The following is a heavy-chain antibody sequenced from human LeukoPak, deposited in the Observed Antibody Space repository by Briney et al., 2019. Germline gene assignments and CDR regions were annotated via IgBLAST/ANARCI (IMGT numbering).Heavy chain of an antibody. CDR1: GFNISSYE. CDR3: AKLGQVKSVVAAREIYFDY. CDR2: ISISGNIK. D-gene: IGHD2-15*01. Sequence: GGSLRLSCAASGFNISSYEMIWVRQAPGKGLEWVSYISISGNIKKYADSVRGRSTISRDNAKNSLYLQMNSLRAADTAVYYCAKLGQVKSVVAAREIYFDYWGQGTLVTVSS. J-gene: IGHJ4*02. V-gene: IGHV3-48*03.